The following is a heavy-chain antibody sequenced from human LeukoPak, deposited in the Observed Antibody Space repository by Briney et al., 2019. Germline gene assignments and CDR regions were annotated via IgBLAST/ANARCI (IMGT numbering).Heavy chain of an antibody. CDR3: ATYSSLNRREFQY. D-gene: IGHD3-22*01. CDR1: GFTFSNYW. CDR2: IKTDGSEK. V-gene: IGHV3-7*01. J-gene: IGHJ1*01. Sequence: GGALRLSCEGSGFTFSNYWMGGVRQAPGKGLQWVANIKTDGSEKYYVDSVKGRFTISRDNAKNSLYLQMNSLRAEDTAVYYCATYSSLNRREFQYWGQGTLLTVSS.